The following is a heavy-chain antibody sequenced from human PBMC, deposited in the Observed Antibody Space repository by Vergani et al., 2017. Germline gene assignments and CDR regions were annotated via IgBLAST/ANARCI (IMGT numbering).Heavy chain of an antibody. CDR2: IYYSGST. V-gene: IGHV4-39*07. D-gene: IGHD1-1*01. CDR3: ARGGSWNGEVDWFDP. J-gene: IGHJ5*02. Sequence: QLQLQESGPGLVKPSETLSLTCTVSGGSISSSSYYWGWIRQPPGKGLEWIGSIYYSGSTYYNPSLKSRVTISVDTSKNQFSLKLSSVTAADTAVYYCARGGSWNGEVDWFDPWGQGTLVTVSS. CDR1: GGSISSSSYY.